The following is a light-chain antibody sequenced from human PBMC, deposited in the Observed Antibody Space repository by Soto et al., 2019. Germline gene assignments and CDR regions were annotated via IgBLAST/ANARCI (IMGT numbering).Light chain of an antibody. CDR1: TGAVTSGHY. Sequence: QAVVTQQPSLTVSPGGTVTLTCGSSTGAVTSGHYPYWFQQKPGQAPRTLIYETSNKHSWTPARFSGSLLGGKAALTLSGAQPEDEADYYCLLSYSGTRVFGGGTKLTVL. J-gene: IGLJ2*01. CDR2: ETS. V-gene: IGLV7-46*01. CDR3: LLSYSGTRV.